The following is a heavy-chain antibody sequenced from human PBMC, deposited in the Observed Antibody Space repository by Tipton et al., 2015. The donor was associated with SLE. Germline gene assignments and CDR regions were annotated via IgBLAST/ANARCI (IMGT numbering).Heavy chain of an antibody. Sequence: TLSLTCAVYGGSLSVYYWSWVRKSPGKGLEWIDDINHVGRTNYNPSLRSRATISIDPSKNQFSLKLTSVTAADTAVYYCAMRYNWNYKDYFDYWGQGTPVTVSS. J-gene: IGHJ4*02. V-gene: IGHV4-34*01. CDR3: AMRYNWNYKDYFDY. CDR2: INHVGRT. D-gene: IGHD1-7*01. CDR1: GGSLSVYY.